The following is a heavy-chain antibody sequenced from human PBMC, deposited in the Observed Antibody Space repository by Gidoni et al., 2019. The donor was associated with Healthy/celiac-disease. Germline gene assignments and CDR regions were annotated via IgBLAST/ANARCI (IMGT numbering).Heavy chain of an antibody. D-gene: IGHD5-12*01. V-gene: IGHV3-23*01. CDR2: ISGSGGST. Sequence: EVQLLESGGGLVQPGGSLSLSCAASGFTFSSYAMSWVRQAPGKGLEWVSAISGSGGSTYYADAVKGRFTISRDNSKNTLYLQMNSLRAEDTAVYYCAASSWLQLGHAFDIWGQGTMVTVSS. CDR1: GFTFSSYA. CDR3: AASSWLQLGHAFDI. J-gene: IGHJ3*02.